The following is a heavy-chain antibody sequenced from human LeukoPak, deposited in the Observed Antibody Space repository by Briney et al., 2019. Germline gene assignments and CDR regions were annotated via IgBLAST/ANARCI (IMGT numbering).Heavy chain of an antibody. V-gene: IGHV4-39*07. CDR1: GGSISSSSYY. CDR2: IYYSGST. J-gene: IGHJ4*02. D-gene: IGHD3-22*01. CDR3: ARDSDYYDSSGHFDY. Sequence: PSETLSLTCTVSGGSISSSSYYWGWIRQPPGKGLEWIGSIYYSGSTYYNPSLKSRVTISVDTSKNQFSLKLSSVTAADTAVYYCARDSDYYDSSGHFDYWGQGTLVTVSS.